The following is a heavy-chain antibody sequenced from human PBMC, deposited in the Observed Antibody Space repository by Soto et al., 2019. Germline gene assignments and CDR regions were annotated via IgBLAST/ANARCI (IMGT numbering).Heavy chain of an antibody. CDR2: IYYSGST. D-gene: IGHD3-3*01. CDR3: ARGGRGYYDFWSGYSFFDY. V-gene: IGHV4-59*01. Sequence: SETLSLTCTVSGGSISSYYWSWIRQPPGKGLEWIGYIYYSGSTNYSPSLKSRVTISVDTSKNQFSLKLSSVTAADTAVYYCARGGRGYYDFWSGYSFFDYWGQGTLVTVSS. CDR1: GGSISSYY. J-gene: IGHJ4*02.